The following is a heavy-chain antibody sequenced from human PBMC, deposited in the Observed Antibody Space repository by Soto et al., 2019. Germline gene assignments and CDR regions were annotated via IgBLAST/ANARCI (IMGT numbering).Heavy chain of an antibody. Sequence: ASVKVSCKGAGYTFSSYGISWVRQAPGQGLEWMGWISANSGNTGYAQKFQGRVTMTRNTSISTAYMELSSLRSEDTAVYYCARSIRITIFGVVIDQDAFDIWGQGTMVTVSS. CDR1: GYTFSSYG. D-gene: IGHD3-3*01. V-gene: IGHV1-8*02. J-gene: IGHJ3*02. CDR2: ISANSGNT. CDR3: ARSIRITIFGVVIDQDAFDI.